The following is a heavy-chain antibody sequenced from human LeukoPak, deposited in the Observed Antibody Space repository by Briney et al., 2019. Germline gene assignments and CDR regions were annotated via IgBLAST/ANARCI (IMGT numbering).Heavy chain of an antibody. Sequence: GGSLRLSCAASGFTFSSYAMHWVRQAPGKGLEWVANIKQDGSEKYYVDSVKGRFTISRDNAKNSLYLQMNSLRAEDTAVYYCARVSGWHFDYWGQGTLVTVSS. D-gene: IGHD6-19*01. CDR1: GFTFSSYA. V-gene: IGHV3-7*01. CDR3: ARVSGWHFDY. J-gene: IGHJ4*02. CDR2: IKQDGSEK.